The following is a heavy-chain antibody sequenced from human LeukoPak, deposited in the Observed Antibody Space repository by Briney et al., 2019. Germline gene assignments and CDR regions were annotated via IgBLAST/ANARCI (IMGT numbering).Heavy chain of an antibody. Sequence: PSETLSLTCTISGGSISSSYWTWIRQPPGKGLEWNGYIYYSGSTNYNPSLKSRVTISVDTSKNQFSLKLSSVTAADTAVYYCARADWGYTDVWGKGTTVTVSS. CDR2: IYYSGST. CDR3: ARADWGYTDV. CDR1: GGSISSSY. D-gene: IGHD3-16*01. J-gene: IGHJ6*04. V-gene: IGHV4-59*01.